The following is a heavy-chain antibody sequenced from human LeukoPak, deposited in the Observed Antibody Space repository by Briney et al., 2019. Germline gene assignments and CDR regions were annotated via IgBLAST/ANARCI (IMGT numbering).Heavy chain of an antibody. CDR3: ACPKYFDGIKDSWRGRWS. CDR2: IRDNANSYST. D-gene: IGHD3-9*01. V-gene: IGHV3-72*01. J-gene: IGHJ5*02. Sequence: GGSLRLSCAASGFTFSDYYMDWVRQAPGKGLEWVGRIRDNANSYSTEYAASVKGRFTISRDDSKNSLYLQMNSLKTEDTAVYFCACPKYFDGIKDSWRGRWSWGQGTLVTVSS. CDR1: GFTFSDYY.